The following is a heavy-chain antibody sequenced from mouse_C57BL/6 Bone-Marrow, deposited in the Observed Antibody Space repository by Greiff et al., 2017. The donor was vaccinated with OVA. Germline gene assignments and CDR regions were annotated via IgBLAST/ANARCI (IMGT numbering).Heavy chain of an antibody. D-gene: IGHD1-1*01. V-gene: IGHV1-69*01. J-gene: IGHJ2*01. CDR3: ARRGSRSFDY. CDR1: GYTFTSYW. CDR2: IDPSDSYT. Sequence: QVQLQQPGAELVMPGASVKLSCKASGYTFTSYWMHWVKQRPGQGLEWIGEIDPSDSYTNYNQKFKGKSTLTVDKSSSTAYMQLSSLTSEDSAVYYCARRGSRSFDYWGQGTTLTVSS.